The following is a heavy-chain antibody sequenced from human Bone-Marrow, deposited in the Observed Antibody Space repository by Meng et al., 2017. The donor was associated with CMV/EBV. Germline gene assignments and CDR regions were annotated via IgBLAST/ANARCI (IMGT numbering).Heavy chain of an antibody. J-gene: IGHJ4*02. D-gene: IGHD3-10*01. V-gene: IGHV4-31*02. CDR1: SISSGGYY. CDR2: IYYSGST. Sequence: SISSGGYYWSWLRQHPGKGLEWIGYIYYSGSTYYNPSLKSRVTISVDTSKNQFSLKLSSVTAADTAVYYCARGRGVRGVITRGYYFDYWGQGTLVTVSS. CDR3: ARGRGVRGVITRGYYFDY.